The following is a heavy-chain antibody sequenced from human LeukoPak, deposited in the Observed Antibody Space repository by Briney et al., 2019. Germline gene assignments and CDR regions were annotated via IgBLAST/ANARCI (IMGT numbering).Heavy chain of an antibody. D-gene: IGHD3-16*01. CDR2: IRYDGSNK. Sequence: GGSLRLSCAASGLTFRNYGMHWVRQAPGKGLEWVAFIRYDGSNKHYADSVKGRFTISGDNSKNTLFLQMNSLRAEDTAVYYCAKLDYDSDFDYWGQGTLVTVSS. V-gene: IGHV3-30*02. J-gene: IGHJ4*02. CDR3: AKLDYDSDFDY. CDR1: GLTFRNYG.